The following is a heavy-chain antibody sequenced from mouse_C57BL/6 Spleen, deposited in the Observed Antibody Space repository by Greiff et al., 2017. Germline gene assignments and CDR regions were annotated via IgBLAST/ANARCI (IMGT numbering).Heavy chain of an antibody. D-gene: IGHD1-1*01. CDR3: ARGTVVAPFDY. J-gene: IGHJ2*01. Sequence: EVHLVESGGGLVQPGGSLSLSCAASGFTFTDYYMSWVRQPPGKALEWLGFIRNKANGYTTEYSASVKGRFTISRDNSQSILYLQMNALRAEDSATYYCARGTVVAPFDYWGQGTTLTVSS. CDR1: GFTFTDYY. V-gene: IGHV7-3*01. CDR2: IRNKANGYTT.